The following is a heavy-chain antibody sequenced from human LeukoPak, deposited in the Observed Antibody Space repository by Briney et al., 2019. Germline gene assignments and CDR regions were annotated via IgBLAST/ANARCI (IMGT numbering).Heavy chain of an antibody. CDR1: GGSISSYY. CDR3: ARAKGYNWNYDY. D-gene: IGHD1-7*01. Sequence: SETLSLTCTVSGGSISSYYWSWIRQPPGKGLEWIGYIYYSGSTNYNPSLRSRVTISVDTSKNQFSLKLSSVTAADTAVYYCARAKGYNWNYDYWGQGTLVTVSS. V-gene: IGHV4-59*01. CDR2: IYYSGST. J-gene: IGHJ4*02.